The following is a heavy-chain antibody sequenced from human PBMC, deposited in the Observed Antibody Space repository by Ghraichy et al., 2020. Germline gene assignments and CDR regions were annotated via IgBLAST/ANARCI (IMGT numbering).Heavy chain of an antibody. J-gene: IGHJ5*02. CDR1: GFTFSNYW. CDR2: INTDGSST. V-gene: IGHV3-74*01. CDR3: ARTYYNISDT. Sequence: GGSLRLSCAASGFTFSNYWMHWVRQGPGKGLVGVARINTDGSSTTYAASVKGRFTISRDNATNTLFLQMNSLRAEDTAVYYCARTYYNISDTWRQRTLVAV. D-gene: IGHD3-10*01.